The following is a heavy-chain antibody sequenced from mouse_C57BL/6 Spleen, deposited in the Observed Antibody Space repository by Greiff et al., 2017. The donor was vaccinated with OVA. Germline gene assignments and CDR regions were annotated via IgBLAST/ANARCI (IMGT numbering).Heavy chain of an antibody. CDR3: ARRTPYYFDY. V-gene: IGHV5-9*01. CDR1: GFTFSSYT. Sequence: EVQVVESGGGLVKPGGSLKLSCAASGFTFSSYTMSWVRQTPEKRLEWVATISGGGGNTYYPDSVKGRFTIYRDNAKNTLYLQMSSLRSEDTALYYCARRTPYYFDYWGQGTTLTVSS. J-gene: IGHJ2*01. CDR2: ISGGGGNT.